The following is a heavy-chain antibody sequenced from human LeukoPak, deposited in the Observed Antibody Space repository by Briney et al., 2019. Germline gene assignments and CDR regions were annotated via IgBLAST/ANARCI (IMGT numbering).Heavy chain of an antibody. Sequence: SETLSLTCTVSGGSISGYYWNWIRQPPGKGLEWIGYIYYSGSTNYNPSLKSRVTISVDTSKNQFSLKLSSVTAADTAVYYCARTFYDILTGYRSNWFDPWGQGTLVTVSS. CDR1: GGSISGYY. V-gene: IGHV4-59*01. CDR2: IYYSGST. J-gene: IGHJ5*02. D-gene: IGHD3-9*01. CDR3: ARTFYDILTGYRSNWFDP.